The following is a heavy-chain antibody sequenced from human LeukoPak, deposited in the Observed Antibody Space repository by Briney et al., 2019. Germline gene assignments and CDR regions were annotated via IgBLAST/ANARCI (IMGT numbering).Heavy chain of an antibody. V-gene: IGHV6-1*01. CDR1: GDSVSSNSAA. CDR3: ARGPPHYYDSSEHFDY. CDR2: TYYRSKWYN. Sequence: SQTLSLTCAISGDSVSSNSAAWNWIRQSPSRGLEWLGRTYYRSKWYNDYAVSVKSRITINPDTSKNQFSLQLNSVTAADTAVYYCARGPPHYYDSSEHFDYWGQGTLVTVSS. J-gene: IGHJ4*02. D-gene: IGHD3-22*01.